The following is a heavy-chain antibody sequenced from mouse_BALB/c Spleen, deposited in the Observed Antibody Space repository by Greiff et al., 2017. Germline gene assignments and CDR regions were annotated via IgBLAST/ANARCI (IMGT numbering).Heavy chain of an antibody. CDR2: IYPGSGST. CDR1: GYNFTSYW. V-gene: IGHV1-55*01. CDR3: ARSGYDYYAMDY. D-gene: IGHD3-1*01. J-gene: IGHJ4*01. Sequence: VQLQQPGAELVKPGTSVKLSCKASGYNFTSYWINWVKLRPGQGLEWIGDIYPGSGSTNYNEKFKSKATLTVDTSSSTAYMQLSSLASEDSALYYCARSGYDYYAMDYWGQGTSGTVSS.